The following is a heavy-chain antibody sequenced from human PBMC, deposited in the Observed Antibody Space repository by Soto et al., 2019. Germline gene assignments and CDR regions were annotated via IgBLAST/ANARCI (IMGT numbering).Heavy chain of an antibody. CDR1: GYTFTSYG. J-gene: IGHJ4*02. CDR2: ISAYNGLT. CDR3: ARRSIDNSSWMGLDY. Sequence: QVQLVQSGAEVKKPGASVKVSCKASGYTFTSYGISWVRQAPGQGLEWMGWISAYNGLTSYAQNLQGRVTMTRDTSTSTVDMELRSLRSDDTAVYYCARRSIDNSSWMGLDYWGQGTLVTVSS. V-gene: IGHV1-18*01. D-gene: IGHD6-13*01.